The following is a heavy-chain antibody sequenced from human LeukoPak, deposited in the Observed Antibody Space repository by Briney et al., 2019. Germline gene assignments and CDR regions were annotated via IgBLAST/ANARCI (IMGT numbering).Heavy chain of an antibody. CDR3: ARYYRNGPLDY. CDR2: IYYGGST. CDR1: GGSISSSTCY. D-gene: IGHD1-26*01. V-gene: IGHV4-39*01. J-gene: IGHJ4*02. Sequence: SETLSLTCTVSGGSISSSTCYWGWSRQPPGEGLGWIGNIYYGGSTYYNPSLKSRVTISVDTFKNQFFLKLSSVTASDTAGFFCARYYRNGPLDYWGQGTLVTVSS.